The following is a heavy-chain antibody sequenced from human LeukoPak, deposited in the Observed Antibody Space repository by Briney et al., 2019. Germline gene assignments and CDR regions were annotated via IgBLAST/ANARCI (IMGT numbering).Heavy chain of an antibody. CDR2: IYHSGST. CDR3: ASTYGDYAFDI. CDR1: GGSISSGGYS. D-gene: IGHD4-17*01. V-gene: IGHV4-30-2*01. J-gene: IGHJ3*02. Sequence: SETLSLTCAVSGGSISSGGYSWSWIRQPPGKGLEWIGYIYHSGSTYYNPSLKSRVTISVDRSKNQFSLKLSSVTAADTAVYYCASTYGDYAFDIWGQGTMVTVSS.